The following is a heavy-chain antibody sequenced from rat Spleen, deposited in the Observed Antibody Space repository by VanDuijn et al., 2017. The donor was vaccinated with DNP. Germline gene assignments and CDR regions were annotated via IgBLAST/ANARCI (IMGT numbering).Heavy chain of an antibody. V-gene: IGHV3-1*01. Sequence: EVQLQESGPGLVKPSQSFSLTCSVTGYSITSNYWGWIRKFPGNKMEWIGHISYSGSTGYNPSLKSRISITRDTSKNQLFLQVNSVITEDTATYYCARWPGYNPPYAMDAWGQGTSVTVSS. CDR1: GYSITSNY. CDR3: ARWPGYNPPYAMDA. CDR2: ISYSGST. J-gene: IGHJ4*01. D-gene: IGHD1-4*01.